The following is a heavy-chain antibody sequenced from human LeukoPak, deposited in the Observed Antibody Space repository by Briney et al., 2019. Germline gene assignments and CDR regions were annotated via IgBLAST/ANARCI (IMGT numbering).Heavy chain of an antibody. CDR3: ALSPYNSDPNDHFDY. CDR2: IYWDDDK. V-gene: IGHV2-5*02. Sequence: SGPTLVQPTQTLTLTCTFSGFSLSTSGVGVGWIRQPPGKALEWLALIYWDDDKRYSPSLKSRLTVTKDTSKNQVVLTMTNMDPVDTATYYCALSPYNSDPNDHFDYWGQGTLVTVSS. J-gene: IGHJ4*02. CDR1: GFSLSTSGVG. D-gene: IGHD6-19*01.